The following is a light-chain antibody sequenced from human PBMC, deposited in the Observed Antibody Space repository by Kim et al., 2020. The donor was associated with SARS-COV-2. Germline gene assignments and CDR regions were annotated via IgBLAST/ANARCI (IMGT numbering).Light chain of an antibody. V-gene: IGLV1-47*01. CDR3: AAWDDSLSQGI. J-gene: IGLJ2*01. CDR2: RND. Sequence: QSVLTQPPSASGTPGRTVTISCSGSSSNIGNNNVYWFQRLPGTAPKLLIYRNDLRPSGVPDRFSGSKSATSASLAISGLRSEDEADYFCAAWDDSLSQGIFGGGTQLTVL. CDR1: SSNIGNNN.